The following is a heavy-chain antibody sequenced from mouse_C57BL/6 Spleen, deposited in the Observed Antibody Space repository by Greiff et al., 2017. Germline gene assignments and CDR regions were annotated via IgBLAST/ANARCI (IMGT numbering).Heavy chain of an antibody. CDR1: GFNIKDYY. CDR2: IDPEDGDT. Sequence: VQLQQSGAELVRPGASVKLSCTASGFNIKDYYMHWVKQRPEQGLEWIGRIDPEDGDTEYAPKFQGKATMTADTSSNTAYLQLSSLTSEDTAVXYCAPYGNYQLAYWGQGTLVTVSA. CDR3: APYGNYQLAY. D-gene: IGHD2-1*01. V-gene: IGHV14-1*01. J-gene: IGHJ3*01.